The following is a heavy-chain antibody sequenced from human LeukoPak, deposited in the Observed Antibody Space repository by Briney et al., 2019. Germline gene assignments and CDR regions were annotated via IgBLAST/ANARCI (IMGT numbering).Heavy chain of an antibody. CDR2: IIPIFGTA. CDR1: GGTFSSHA. Sequence: SVKVSCKASGGTFSSHAISWVRQAPGQGLEWMGGIIPIFGTANYAQKFQGRVTITADESTSTAYMELSSLRSEDTAVYYCARGSRERFLEPNDYWGQGTLVTVSS. V-gene: IGHV1-69*13. CDR3: ARGSRERFLEPNDY. D-gene: IGHD3-3*01. J-gene: IGHJ4*02.